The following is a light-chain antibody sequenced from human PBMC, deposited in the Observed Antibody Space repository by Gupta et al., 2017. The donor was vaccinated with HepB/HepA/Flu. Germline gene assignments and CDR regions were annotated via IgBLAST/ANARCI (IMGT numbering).Light chain of an antibody. J-gene: IGLJ2*01. CDR2: KDS. CDR1: KLGDKY. V-gene: IGLV3-1*01. Sequence: SYELTQPPSVSVSPGKTASITCSGDKLGDKYACWYQQKPGQSPVLVIYKDSKRPAGIPERFSGSNSGNTATLTISGTQAMEEADYYCQAWDSSAHVVFGGGTKLTVL. CDR3: QAWDSSAHVV.